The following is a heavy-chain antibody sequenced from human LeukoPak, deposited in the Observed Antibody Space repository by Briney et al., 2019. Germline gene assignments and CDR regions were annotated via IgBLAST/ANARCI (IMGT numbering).Heavy chain of an antibody. CDR3: DTLYYNGGVFHPFEF. CDR1: RSTVGDHY. D-gene: IGHD2-8*02. CDR2: TRTKAHSYTA. Sequence: GGSLRLSCAASRSTVGDHYVDWVRQAPGKGLEWSGHTRTKAHSYTAEYAASVKGRFTMSGDDSKNSVFLQMNSLKTEETAVYYCDTLYYNGGVFHPFEFWGQGTLVTVSS. V-gene: IGHV3-72*01. J-gene: IGHJ4*02.